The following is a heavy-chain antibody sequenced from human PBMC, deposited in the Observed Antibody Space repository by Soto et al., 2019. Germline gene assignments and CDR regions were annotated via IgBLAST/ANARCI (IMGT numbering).Heavy chain of an antibody. CDR3: AKDQTTAPSFYSDMDV. D-gene: IGHD1-1*01. V-gene: IGHV3-30*18. CDR1: GFSFRNYG. Sequence: QVQLVESGGGVVQPGRSLRLSCAASGFSFRNYGMHWVRQVPGKGLEWVAVISDDGDDEYSADSVKGRFTISRDNSKNTLYLQMNSLRPEDSAVYFCAKDQTTAPSFYSDMDVWGKGTPVTV. CDR2: ISDDGDDE. J-gene: IGHJ6*03.